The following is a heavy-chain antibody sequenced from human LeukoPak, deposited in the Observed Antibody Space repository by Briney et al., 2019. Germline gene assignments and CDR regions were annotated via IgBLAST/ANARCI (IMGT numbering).Heavy chain of an antibody. CDR3: ERTGPRDYFDY. CDR1: GFTFSSYW. Sequence: GGSLRLSCAASGFTFSSYWMSWVRQAPGKGLEWVANIKRDGSEKYYADSVKGRFTISRDNAKKSLYLQMNSLRAEDTAVYYCERTGPRDYFDYWGRGTLVTVSS. CDR2: IKRDGSEK. J-gene: IGHJ4*02. V-gene: IGHV3-7*01. D-gene: IGHD1-1*01.